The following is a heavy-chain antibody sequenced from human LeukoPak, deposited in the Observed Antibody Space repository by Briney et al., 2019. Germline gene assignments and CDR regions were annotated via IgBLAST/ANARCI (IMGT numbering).Heavy chain of an antibody. CDR1: DFTFSSYD. CDR2: ISYDGSNK. CDR3: AKWAGVYYYDSSGYLSGFDY. Sequence: GESLRLSCAASDFTFSSYDMHWVRQAPGKGLEWVAVISYDGSNKYYADSVKGRFTISRDNSKNTLYLQMNSLRAEDTAVYYCAKWAGVYYYDSSGYLSGFDYWGQGTLVTVSS. D-gene: IGHD3-22*01. J-gene: IGHJ4*02. V-gene: IGHV3-30*18.